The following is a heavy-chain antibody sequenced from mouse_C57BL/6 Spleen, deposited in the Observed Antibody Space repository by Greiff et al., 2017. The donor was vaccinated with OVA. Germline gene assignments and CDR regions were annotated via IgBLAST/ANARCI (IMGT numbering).Heavy chain of an antibody. J-gene: IGHJ2*01. CDR3: ARGDYYGSVDY. CDR2: ISRGSSTI. Sequence: EVKLMESGGGLVKPGGSLKLSCAASGFTFSDYGMHWVRPAPEKGLEWVAYISRGSSTIYYADTVKGRFTISRDNAKTTLFLQMTRLRSEDTAMYYCARGDYYGSVDYWGQGTTLTVSS. D-gene: IGHD1-1*01. CDR1: GFTFSDYG. V-gene: IGHV5-17*01.